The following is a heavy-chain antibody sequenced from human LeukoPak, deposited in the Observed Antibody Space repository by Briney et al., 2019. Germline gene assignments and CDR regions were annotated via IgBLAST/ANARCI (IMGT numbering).Heavy chain of an antibody. Sequence: PSETLSLTCTVSGGSISRDSYYWSWIRQPAGKGLEWIGRIYSSGSTNYNPSLKSRVTISVDTSKNQFSLKLSSVTAADTAVYYCARAVLGYSSSWYVPGSYYYYYMDVWGKGTTVTISS. D-gene: IGHD6-13*01. CDR3: ARAVLGYSSSWYVPGSYYYYYMDV. CDR2: IYSSGST. J-gene: IGHJ6*03. V-gene: IGHV4-61*02. CDR1: GGSISRDSYY.